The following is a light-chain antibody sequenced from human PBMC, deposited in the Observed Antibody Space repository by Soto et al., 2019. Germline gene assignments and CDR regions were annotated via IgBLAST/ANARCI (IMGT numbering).Light chain of an antibody. CDR1: SSNIGSYT. CDR3: ISYTGSSTSYV. J-gene: IGLJ1*01. Sequence: QSVLTQPPSASGTPGQRVTISCSGSSSNIGSYTVNWYQQLPGTAPKLLISSLNQRPSGVPDRFSGSKSGTSASLAISGLQSEDEVDYYCISYTGSSTSYVFGTGTKVTVL. V-gene: IGLV1-44*01. CDR2: SLN.